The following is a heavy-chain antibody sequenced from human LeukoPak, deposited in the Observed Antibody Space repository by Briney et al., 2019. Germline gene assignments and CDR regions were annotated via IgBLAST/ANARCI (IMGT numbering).Heavy chain of an antibody. V-gene: IGHV3-21*01. CDR2: ISGSNNYI. CDR1: GFTFGDYA. CDR3: ARASGGYCTNGVCYIDF. Sequence: GGSLRLSCTASGFTFGDYAMSWVRQAPGKGLEWVSSISGSNNYIYSADSVKGRFTISRDNAKNSLYLQMNSLRAEDTALYYCARASGGYCTNGVCYIDFWGQGTLVTVSS. D-gene: IGHD2-8*01. J-gene: IGHJ4*02.